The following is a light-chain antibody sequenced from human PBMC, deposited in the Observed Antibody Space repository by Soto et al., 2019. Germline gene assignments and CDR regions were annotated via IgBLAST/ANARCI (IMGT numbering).Light chain of an antibody. CDR1: QSVSSIY. V-gene: IGKV3-20*01. CDR3: QQYGSSPWT. CDR2: GAS. Sequence: IVFTQSPGTLSLSPGERATLSCRAIQSVSSIYLAWYQQKPGQSPRLLIYGASSRATGIPDRLSGSGSGTDFTLTISRLEPEDFAVYYCQQYGSSPWTFGQGTKVDI. J-gene: IGKJ1*01.